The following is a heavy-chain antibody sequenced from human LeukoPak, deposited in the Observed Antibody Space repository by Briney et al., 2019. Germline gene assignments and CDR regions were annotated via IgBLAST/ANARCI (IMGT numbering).Heavy chain of an antibody. CDR1: GGSISSGDYY. Sequence: SETLSLTCTVSGGSISSGDYYWGWIRQPPGKGLEWIGSIYYSGSTYYNPSLKSRVTISVDTSKNQFSLKLSSVTAADTAVYYCARVVYSSSSFDYWGQGTLVTVSS. CDR2: IYYSGST. J-gene: IGHJ4*02. D-gene: IGHD6-6*01. V-gene: IGHV4-39*01. CDR3: ARVVYSSSSFDY.